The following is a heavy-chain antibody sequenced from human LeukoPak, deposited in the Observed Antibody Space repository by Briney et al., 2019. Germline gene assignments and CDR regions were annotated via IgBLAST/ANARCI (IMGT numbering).Heavy chain of an antibody. J-gene: IGHJ4*02. V-gene: IGHV3-23*01. CDR1: GFTFSSYA. Sequence: PGGSLRLSCAASGFTFSSYAMSWVRQAPGKGLEWVSGISGSGGSTYYADSVKGRFTISRDNAKNSLYLQMNSLRAEDTAVYYCARDNWNSFDYWGQGTLVTVSS. D-gene: IGHD1-20*01. CDR2: ISGSGGST. CDR3: ARDNWNSFDY.